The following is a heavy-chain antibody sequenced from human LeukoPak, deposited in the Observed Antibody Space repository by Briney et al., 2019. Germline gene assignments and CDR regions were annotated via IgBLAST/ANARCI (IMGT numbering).Heavy chain of an antibody. CDR3: ARDGGGIGIEL. CDR1: GYSISSGYY. D-gene: IGHD3-3*02. Sequence: SETLSLTCAVSGYSISSGYYWGWIRQPPGTGLQWIGSIYHSGDTYYKPSLKSRVTMSVDTSKNQFSLRLTSVTAADTAVYYCARDGGGIGIELWGQGTTVTVSS. CDR2: IYHSGDT. V-gene: IGHV4-38-2*02. J-gene: IGHJ3*01.